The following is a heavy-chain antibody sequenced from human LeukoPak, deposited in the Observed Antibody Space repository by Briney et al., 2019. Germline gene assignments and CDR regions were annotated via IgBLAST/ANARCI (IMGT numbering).Heavy chain of an antibody. CDR2: IFQSETT. V-gene: IGHV4-30-2*01. CDR1: GGSINSGGYY. CDR3: ARSDYCGGDCYVSH. Sequence: PSETLFLTCTVSGGSINSGGYYWSWIRQPPGKGLEWIGYIFQSETTYYNPSLKSRVTISVDSSKNQFSLRLTSVTAADTAVYYCARSDYCGGDCYVSHWGQGTLVTVSS. D-gene: IGHD2-21*01. J-gene: IGHJ1*01.